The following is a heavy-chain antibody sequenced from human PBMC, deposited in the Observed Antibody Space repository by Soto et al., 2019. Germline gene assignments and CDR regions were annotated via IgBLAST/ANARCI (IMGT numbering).Heavy chain of an antibody. Sequence: PGESLKISCKGSGYRFARYLSTWVRQKPGKGLEWMGRIDPSDSQTYYSPSFRGHVTISVTKSITTVFLQWSSLRASDTAMYYCARQIYDSDTGPNFQYYFDSWGQGTPVTVSS. CDR1: GYRFARYL. J-gene: IGHJ4*02. V-gene: IGHV5-10-1*01. CDR2: IDPSDSQT. D-gene: IGHD3-22*01. CDR3: ARQIYDSDTGPNFQYYFDS.